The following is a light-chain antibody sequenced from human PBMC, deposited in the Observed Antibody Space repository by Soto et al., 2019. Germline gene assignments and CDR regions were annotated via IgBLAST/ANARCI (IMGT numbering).Light chain of an antibody. CDR1: QSVSSSS. V-gene: IGKV3-15*01. Sequence: EIVMTQSPATLSVSPGERATLSCRASQSVSSSSLAWYQHKPGQTPRLLIYDTSARATGVPARFSGSRSGPEFTLTIKSLQSEDFAIYYCKRYNNWPLTFGGGTKVDIK. CDR3: KRYNNWPLT. CDR2: DTS. J-gene: IGKJ4*01.